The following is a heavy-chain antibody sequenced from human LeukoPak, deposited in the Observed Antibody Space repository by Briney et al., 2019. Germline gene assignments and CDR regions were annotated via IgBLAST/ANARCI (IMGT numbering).Heavy chain of an antibody. J-gene: IGHJ4*02. CDR1: GFIFSTYA. V-gene: IGHV3-23*01. D-gene: IGHD6-13*01. CDR3: AKPPPDSSSWLFDY. CDR2: ISGNGGST. Sequence: GGSLILSCAASGFIFSTYAMSWVRQAPGKGLEWVSTISGNGGSTYYADSVKGRFTISRDNSKNTLYLQMNSLRVEDTAVYYCAKPPPDSSSWLFDYWGQGALVTVSS.